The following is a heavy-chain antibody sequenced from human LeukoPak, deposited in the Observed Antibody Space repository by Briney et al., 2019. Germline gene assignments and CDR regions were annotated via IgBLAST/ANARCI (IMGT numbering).Heavy chain of an antibody. CDR1: GFTFSSYA. J-gene: IGHJ4*02. CDR3: ARQVSRGFFDS. CDR2: ITSSGDNT. V-gene: IGHV3-23*01. D-gene: IGHD2-8*01. Sequence: PGGSLRLSCAASGFTFSSYAMSWVRQAPGKGLEWVSTITSSGDNTYYADSVKGRFTISRDSSKNTLFLQMNSLRAEDTAVYFCARQVSRGFFDSWGQGTLVTVSS.